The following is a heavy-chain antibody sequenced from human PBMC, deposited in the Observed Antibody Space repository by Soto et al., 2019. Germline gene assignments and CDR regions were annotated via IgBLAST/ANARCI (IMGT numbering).Heavy chain of an antibody. CDR2: IYWDDDK. CDR1: GFSLTSGVG. CDR3: AHIDPEIVTVGGHGGFDY. Sequence: QITLKESGPTLVRPPQTLTLTCTFSGFSLTSGVGVGWIRQPPGKALEWLALIYWDDDKRYSPSLKNRITISKDTSKHQVVLTMTNVGTVDTATYFCAHIDPEIVTVGGHGGFDYWGQGTLVTVSS. V-gene: IGHV2-5*02. J-gene: IGHJ4*02. D-gene: IGHD5-12*01.